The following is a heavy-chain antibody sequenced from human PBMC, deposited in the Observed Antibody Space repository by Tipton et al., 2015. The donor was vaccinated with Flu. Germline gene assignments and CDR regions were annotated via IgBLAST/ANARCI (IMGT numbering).Heavy chain of an antibody. CDR3: ARDRVGDYSGFDP. CDR1: GGSISSGSYY. J-gene: IGHJ5*02. CDR2: IYTSGST. V-gene: IGHV4-61*02. D-gene: IGHD4-17*01. Sequence: TLSLTCTVSGGSISSGSYYWSWSRQPAGKGLEWIGRIYTSGSTNYNPSLKSRVTISVDTSKNQFSLKLGSVTAADTAVYYCARDRVGDYSGFDPWGQGTLVTVSS.